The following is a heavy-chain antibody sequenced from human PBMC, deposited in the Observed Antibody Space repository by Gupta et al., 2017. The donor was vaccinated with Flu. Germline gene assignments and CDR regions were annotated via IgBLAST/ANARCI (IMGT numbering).Heavy chain of an antibody. J-gene: IGHJ4*02. D-gene: IGHD1-14*01. CDR1: GYSFNDSG. CDR2: ISPGNGDT. Sequence: SGAEVTGLGVLEMVSCEASGYSFNDSGIHWVRQAPGQRPEWLGWISPGNGDTNYSRNFQDRVTIVRDTSARTVQLQLRSLRSEDTAVYYCARDPAGQNHYWGQGTLVTVSS. V-gene: IGHV1-3*01. CDR3: ARDPAGQNHY.